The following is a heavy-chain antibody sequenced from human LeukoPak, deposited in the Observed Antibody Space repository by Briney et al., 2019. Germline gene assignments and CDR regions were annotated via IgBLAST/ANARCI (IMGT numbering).Heavy chain of an antibody. Sequence: GGSLRLSCAASGSALSRTWIHWVRQAPGKGLVWVSHANNDASRTTYADSVRGRFTISRDNAKNTVSLQMNSLRAEDTGVYYCASDGAYAMAVWGQGTTVTVSS. J-gene: IGHJ6*02. CDR2: ANNDASRT. V-gene: IGHV3-74*01. CDR1: GSALSRTW. D-gene: IGHD1-26*01. CDR3: ASDGAYAMAV.